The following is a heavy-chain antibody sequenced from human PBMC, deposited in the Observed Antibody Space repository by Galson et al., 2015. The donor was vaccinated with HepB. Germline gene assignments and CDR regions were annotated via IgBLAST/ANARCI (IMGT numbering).Heavy chain of an antibody. D-gene: IGHD2-2*02. V-gene: IGHV1-46*01. Sequence: SVKVSCKASGYTFTSYYMHWVRQAPGQGLEWMGIINPSGGSTSYAQKFQGRVTMTRDTSTSTVNMELSSLRSEDTAVYYCARSLSRYCSSTSCYTPHWFDPWGQGTLVTVSS. J-gene: IGHJ5*02. CDR2: INPSGGST. CDR1: GYTFTSYY. CDR3: ARSLSRYCSSTSCYTPHWFDP.